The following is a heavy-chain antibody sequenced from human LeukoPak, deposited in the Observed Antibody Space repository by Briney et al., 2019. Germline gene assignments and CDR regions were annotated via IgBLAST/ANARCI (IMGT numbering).Heavy chain of an antibody. D-gene: IGHD3-22*01. V-gene: IGHV3-66*01. Sequence: GGSLRLSCAASGFTVSSNYMSWVRQAPGKGLEWVSVIYSGGSTYYADSVKGRFTISRDNSKNTLYLQMNSLRAEDTAVYYCARDQYYYDSSGYGYAFDIWGQGTMVTVSS. CDR3: ARDQYYYDSSGYGYAFDI. CDR2: IYSGGST. CDR1: GFTVSSNY. J-gene: IGHJ3*02.